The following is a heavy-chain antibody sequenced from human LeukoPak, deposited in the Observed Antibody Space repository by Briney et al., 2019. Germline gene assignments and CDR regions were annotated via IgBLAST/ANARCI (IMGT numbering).Heavy chain of an antibody. Sequence: SETLSLTCAVYGGSFSGYYWSWIRQPPGKGLEWIGEISHSGSTNYNPSLKSRVTISVDTSKNQFSLKLSSVTAADTAVYYCAREVSTPVAFDIWGQGTMVTVSS. D-gene: IGHD2/OR15-2a*01. CDR3: AREVSTPVAFDI. CDR1: GGSFSGYY. CDR2: ISHSGST. J-gene: IGHJ3*02. V-gene: IGHV4-34*01.